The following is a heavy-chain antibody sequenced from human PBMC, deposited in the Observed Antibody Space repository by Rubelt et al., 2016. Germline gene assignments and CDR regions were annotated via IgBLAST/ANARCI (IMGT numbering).Heavy chain of an antibody. CDR3: ARQDSWYYFDH. J-gene: IGHJ4*02. CDR2: IYYSGST. V-gene: IGHV4-59*08. D-gene: IGHD4-11*01. Sequence: QVQLQESGPGLVKPSETLSLTCTVSGGSISSYYWSWIRQPPGKGLEWIGYIYYSGSTSYNPSLKSRVTISEDTSKNQISLKMSSVTAADTAVYYCARQDSWYYFDHWGQGTLVTVSS. CDR1: GGSISSYY.